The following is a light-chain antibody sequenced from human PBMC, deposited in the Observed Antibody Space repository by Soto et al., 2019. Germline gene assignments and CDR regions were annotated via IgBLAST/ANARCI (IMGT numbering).Light chain of an antibody. J-gene: IGLJ2*01. V-gene: IGLV2-14*01. CDR1: SSDVGGYNY. CDR3: SSYTSSSTLGV. CDR2: DVS. Sequence: QSALTQPASVSGSPGQSITISCTGTSSDVGGYNYVSWYQQHPGKAPKLMIYDVSNRPSGVSNRFSGSKSGNTASLTISGRQAEDEAEDYCSSYTSSSTLGVFGGGTKVTVL.